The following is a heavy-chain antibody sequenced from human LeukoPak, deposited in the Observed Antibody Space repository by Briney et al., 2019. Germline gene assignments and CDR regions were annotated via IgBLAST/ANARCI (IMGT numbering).Heavy chain of an antibody. J-gene: IGHJ6*03. Sequence: SKTLSHTCAVSGASISSSNYYWGWVRQSPGKGLEWIGNIYSSGNTYYNASLKSRVTMYIDTSKNQFSLKVRSVTAADTAVYYCARGRPSLQWLVRSDRYYYYLDVWGKGTTVTVSS. D-gene: IGHD6-19*01. CDR2: IYSSGNT. CDR1: GASISSSNYY. CDR3: ARGRPSLQWLVRSDRYYYYLDV. V-gene: IGHV4-39*07.